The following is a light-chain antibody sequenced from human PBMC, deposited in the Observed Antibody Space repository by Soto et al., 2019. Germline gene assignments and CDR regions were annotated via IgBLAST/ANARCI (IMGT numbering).Light chain of an antibody. J-gene: IGKJ4*01. CDR1: ESVSNN. Sequence: EIVLTQSPATLSVSQGERATLSCRASESVSNNLAWYQQKPGQAPRLLIVGASARATGIPARFSGSGSGTEFTLTISSRQSEDFAVYYCQEYNKWPLTFGGGTKVQIK. CDR2: GAS. CDR3: QEYNKWPLT. V-gene: IGKV3-15*01.